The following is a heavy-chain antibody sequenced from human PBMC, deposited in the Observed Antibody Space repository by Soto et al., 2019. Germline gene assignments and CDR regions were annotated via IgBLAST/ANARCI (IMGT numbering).Heavy chain of an antibody. CDR3: VRDGTKTLRDWFDP. D-gene: IGHD1-1*01. J-gene: IGHJ5*02. CDR1: GASISGFY. CDR2: IYATGTT. Sequence: SETLSLTCTGSGASISGFYWSWIRKSAGKGLEWIGRIYATGTTDYNPSLKSRVMMSVDTSKKQFSLKLRSVTAADTAVYYCVRDGTKTLRDWFDPWGQGISVTVSS. V-gene: IGHV4-4*07.